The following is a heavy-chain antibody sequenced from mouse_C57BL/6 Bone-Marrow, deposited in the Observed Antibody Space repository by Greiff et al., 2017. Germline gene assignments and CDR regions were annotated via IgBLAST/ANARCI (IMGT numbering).Heavy chain of an antibody. V-gene: IGHV1-54*01. D-gene: IGHD1-1*01. Sequence: QVQLQQSGAELVRPGTSVKVSCKASGYAFTNYLIEWVKQRPGQGLEWIGVINPGSGGTNYNEKFKGKATLTADKSSSPAYMQLSSLTSEDSAVYFCARSIKWYFDGWGTGTTVTVSS. CDR1: GYAFTNYL. CDR3: ARSIKWYFDG. J-gene: IGHJ1*03. CDR2: INPGSGGT.